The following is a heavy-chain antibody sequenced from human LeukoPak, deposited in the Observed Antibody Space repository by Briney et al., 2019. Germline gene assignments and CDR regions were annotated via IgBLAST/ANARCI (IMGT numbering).Heavy chain of an antibody. CDR1: GFTFSSYA. Sequence: GGSLRLSCAASGFTFSSYAMSWVRQAPGKGLEWVSAISGSGGSTYYADSVKGRFTISRDNAKNSLYLQMNSLRAEDTAVYYCARDRHSRGYYYYMDVWGKGTTVTASS. V-gene: IGHV3-23*01. D-gene: IGHD6-13*01. J-gene: IGHJ6*03. CDR3: ARDRHSRGYYYYMDV. CDR2: ISGSGGST.